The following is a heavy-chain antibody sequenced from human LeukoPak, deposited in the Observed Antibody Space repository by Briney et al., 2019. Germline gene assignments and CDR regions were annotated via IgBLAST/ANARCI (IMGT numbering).Heavy chain of an antibody. D-gene: IGHD3-22*01. CDR1: GFTFSDYY. V-gene: IGHV3-15*01. J-gene: IGHJ4*02. CDR3: TTRLYYYDSSGQALFDY. CDR2: IKSKTDGGTT. Sequence: PGGSLRLSCAASGFTFSDYYMSWVRQAPGKGLEWVGRIKSKTDGGTTDYAAPVKGGFTISRDDSKNTLYLQMNSLKTEDTAVYYCTTRLYYYDSSGQALFDYWGQGTLVTVSS.